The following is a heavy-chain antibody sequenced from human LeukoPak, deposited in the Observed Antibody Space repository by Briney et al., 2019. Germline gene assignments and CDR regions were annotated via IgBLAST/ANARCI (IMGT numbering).Heavy chain of an antibody. CDR2: LYPGDSDT. D-gene: IGHD4-17*01. J-gene: IGHJ5*02. CDR1: GYSFTSYW. Sequence: GEALKIYCKGSGYSFTSYWIGWVRQMPGKGLGWMGILYPGDSDTRYSPSFQGQVTISADKSISTAYLQWSSLKASDTAMYYCAGLTTGTTLGWFDPWGQGKLVTVSS. V-gene: IGHV5-51*01. CDR3: AGLTTGTTLGWFDP.